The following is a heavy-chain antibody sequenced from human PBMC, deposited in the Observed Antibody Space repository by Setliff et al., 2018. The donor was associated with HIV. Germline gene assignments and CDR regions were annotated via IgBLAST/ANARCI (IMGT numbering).Heavy chain of an antibody. Sequence: SETLSLTCAVSGGSLSGYYWNWIRQPPGEGLEWIGEIVHSGDTNYNPSLKSRVIISVDVSKNQFSLNRNSVTAADTAVYYCARGEFTTVRYFDLWGRGTLVTVSS. CDR1: GGSLSGYY. J-gene: IGHJ2*01. D-gene: IGHD3-3*01. CDR3: ARGEFTTVRYFDL. V-gene: IGHV4-34*01. CDR2: IVHSGDT.